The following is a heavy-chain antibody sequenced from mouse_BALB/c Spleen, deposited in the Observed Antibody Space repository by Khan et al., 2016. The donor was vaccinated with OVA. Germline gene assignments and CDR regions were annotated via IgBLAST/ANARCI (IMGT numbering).Heavy chain of an antibody. D-gene: IGHD2-4*01. V-gene: IGHV3-2*02. J-gene: IGHJ3*01. CDR3: ARKDYYDYDPFPY. CDR1: GYSITSEYT. Sequence: EVELKQSGPGLVKPSQSLSLTCTVTGYSITSEYTWNWIRQFPGHKLEWMGFISYSGNTRYNPSLKSRISITRDTSKNQFFLQLNSVTSEDTATYYCARKDYYDYDPFPYWGQGTLVTVSA. CDR2: ISYSGNT.